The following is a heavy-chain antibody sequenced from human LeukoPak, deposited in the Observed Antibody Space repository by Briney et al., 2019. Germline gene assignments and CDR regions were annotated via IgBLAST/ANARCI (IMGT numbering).Heavy chain of an antibody. CDR1: GYTFTSYY. D-gene: IGHD3-22*01. Sequence: ASVKVSCEASGYTFTSYYMHWVRQAPGQGLEWMGIINPSGGSTSYAQKFQGRVTMTRDMSTSTVYMELSSLRSEDTAVYYCAREPSYYYDSSGYLDYWGQGTLVTVSS. J-gene: IGHJ4*02. CDR3: AREPSYYYDSSGYLDY. V-gene: IGHV1-46*01. CDR2: INPSGGST.